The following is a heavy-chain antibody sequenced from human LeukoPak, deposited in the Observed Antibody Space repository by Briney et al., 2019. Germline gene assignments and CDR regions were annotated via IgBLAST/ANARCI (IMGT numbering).Heavy chain of an antibody. CDR2: IWYDGSNK. D-gene: IGHD2-2*01. V-gene: IGHV3-33*01. CDR1: GFTFSSYG. J-gene: IGHJ4*02. CDR3: ARDTIPYCSSTSCYFGVSGY. Sequence: QSGGSLRPSCAASGFTFSSYGMHWVRQAPGKGLEWVAVIWYDGSNKYYADSVKGRFTISRDNSKNTLYLQMNSLRAEDTAVYYCARDTIPYCSSTSCYFGVSGYWGQGTLVTVSS.